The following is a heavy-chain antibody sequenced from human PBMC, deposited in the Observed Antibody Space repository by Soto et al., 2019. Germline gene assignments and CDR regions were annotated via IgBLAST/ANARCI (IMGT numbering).Heavy chain of an antibody. Sequence: SVKFYCKASGGTFSSYAISWVRQAPGQGLEWMGGIIPIFGTANYAQKFQGRVTITADESTSTAYTELNSLRAEDTAVYYCARDPVVGAPPAEYFQHWGQGTLVTVSS. J-gene: IGHJ1*01. CDR3: ARDPVVGAPPAEYFQH. D-gene: IGHD1-26*01. CDR1: GGTFSSYA. CDR2: IIPIFGTA. V-gene: IGHV1-69*01.